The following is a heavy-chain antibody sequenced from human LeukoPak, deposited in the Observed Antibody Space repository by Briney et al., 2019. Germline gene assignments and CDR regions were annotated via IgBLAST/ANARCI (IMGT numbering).Heavy chain of an antibody. V-gene: IGHV3-74*01. Sequence: GGSLRLSCAASGFTFSSYWMHWDRQGPGKGLVWVSRINSDGSRTTYADSVKGRFTISRDNAKNTLYLQMNSLRAEDTAVYYCARDVVITTGGSFYYYGMDVWGQGTTVTVSS. D-gene: IGHD3-22*01. CDR3: ARDVVITTGGSFYYYGMDV. CDR1: GFTFSSYW. CDR2: INSDGSRT. J-gene: IGHJ6*02.